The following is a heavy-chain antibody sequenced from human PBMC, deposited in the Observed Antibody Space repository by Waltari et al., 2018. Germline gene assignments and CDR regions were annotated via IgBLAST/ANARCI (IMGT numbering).Heavy chain of an antibody. CDR1: GGSISSSSYY. J-gene: IGHJ4*02. V-gene: IGHV4-39*01. Sequence: QLQLQESGPGLVKPSETLSLTCTVSGGSISSSSYYWGWIRQPPGKGLVWIGSIYYSGSTYYNPSLKSRVTISVDTSKNQFSLKLSSVTAADTAVYYCANPLSDYWGQGTLVTVSS. CDR2: IYYSGST. CDR3: ANPLSDY.